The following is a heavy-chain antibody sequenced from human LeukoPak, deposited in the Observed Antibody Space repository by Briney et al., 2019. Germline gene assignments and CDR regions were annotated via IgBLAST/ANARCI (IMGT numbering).Heavy chain of an antibody. J-gene: IGHJ4*02. V-gene: IGHV3-30*14. Sequence: GGSLRLSCAASGFTFSSYAMHWVRQAPGKGLEWVAVISYDGSNKYYADSVKGRFTISRDNSKNTLYLQMNSLRAEDTAVYYCARVYSSGWYSLDYWGQGILVTVSS. D-gene: IGHD6-19*01. CDR1: GFTFSSYA. CDR3: ARVYSSGWYSLDY. CDR2: ISYDGSNK.